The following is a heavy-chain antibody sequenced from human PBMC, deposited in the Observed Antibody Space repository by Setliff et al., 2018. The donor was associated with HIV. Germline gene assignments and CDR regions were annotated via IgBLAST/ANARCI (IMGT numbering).Heavy chain of an antibody. V-gene: IGHV4-59*11. CDR2: IYHNGFA. D-gene: IGHD2-2*01. CDR3: ARHTCGTTACYAVDV. CDR1: GDSITGRC. Sequence: SETLSLTCTVSGDSITGRCLSWIRQPPGKGLEWTGNIYHNGFANYNPPLKSRLTISADTSKNHVSRTLIAVTPADTAVYYCARHTCGTTACYAVDVWGPGTMVTVSS. J-gene: IGHJ3*01.